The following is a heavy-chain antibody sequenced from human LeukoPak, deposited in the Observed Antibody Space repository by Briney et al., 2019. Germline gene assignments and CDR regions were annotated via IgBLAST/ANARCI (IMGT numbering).Heavy chain of an antibody. V-gene: IGHV3-23*01. CDR2: ISRSGDST. D-gene: IGHD1-14*01. J-gene: IGHJ4*02. Sequence: QTGGSLRLSCAASGFTLSKYAMNWVRQTPGKGLEWVSAISRSGDSTYYTDSVKGRFTISRDNSKQTLFLQMNSLRAEDTALYYCAKRRASGIGSLYYFDYWGQGTLVTVSS. CDR1: GFTLSKYA. CDR3: AKRRASGIGSLYYFDY.